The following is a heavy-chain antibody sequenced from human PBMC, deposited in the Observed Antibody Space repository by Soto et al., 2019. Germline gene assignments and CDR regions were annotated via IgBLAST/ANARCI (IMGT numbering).Heavy chain of an antibody. Sequence: SETLSLTCTVSGGSVSSGAYYWTWIRQRPGKGLEWIGYIYYSGSTYYSPSLKSRLSISLDTSKNQFSLRLSSVTAADTAMYYCARARLRAVYAFDIWGQGTTVTVSS. CDR3: ARARLRAVYAFDI. CDR2: IYYSGST. V-gene: IGHV4-31*03. J-gene: IGHJ3*02. CDR1: GGSVSSGAYY. D-gene: IGHD5-12*01.